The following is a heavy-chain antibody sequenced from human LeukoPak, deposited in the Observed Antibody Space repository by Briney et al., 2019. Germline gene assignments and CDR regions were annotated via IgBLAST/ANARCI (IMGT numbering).Heavy chain of an antibody. J-gene: IGHJ4*02. CDR2: INRDGSST. Sequence: GGSLRLSCAASGFTFSSYWMHWVRHAPGKGLVWVSRINRDGSSTSYADSVKGRFTISRDNSKNTLFLQMNSLRAEDTAVYFCAKDARRSSGWWFFDHWGQGTLVTVSS. CDR3: AKDARRSSGWWFFDH. D-gene: IGHD6-19*01. CDR1: GFTFSSYW. V-gene: IGHV3-74*01.